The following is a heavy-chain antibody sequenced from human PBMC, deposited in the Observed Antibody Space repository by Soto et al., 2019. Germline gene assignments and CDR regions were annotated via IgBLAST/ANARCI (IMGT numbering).Heavy chain of an antibody. Sequence: PGGSLRLSCVASGFTFRTNPMSWVRQAPGKGLEWVSYISRSGSAMYYEDSVKGRFTISRDNAKNSLFLQMNSLRAEDTAVYYCARDSSGYDYHYYGMDVWGQGTTVTVSS. V-gene: IGHV3-11*01. CDR2: ISRSGSAM. CDR1: GFTFRTNP. J-gene: IGHJ6*02. CDR3: ARDSSGYDYHYYGMDV. D-gene: IGHD3-10*01.